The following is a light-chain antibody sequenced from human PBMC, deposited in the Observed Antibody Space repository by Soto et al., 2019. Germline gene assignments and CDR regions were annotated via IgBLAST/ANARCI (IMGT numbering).Light chain of an antibody. Sequence: QSALTQPASVSGSPGQSITISCTGTSSDVGRFNFVSWFQQHPGKAPKLLIYEVTKRPSGVSNRFSGSKSGNTASLTISGLQTEDVADYYCSSYTTRSTYVFGTGTKLTVL. J-gene: IGLJ1*01. CDR3: SSYTTRSTYV. CDR2: EVT. V-gene: IGLV2-14*01. CDR1: SSDVGRFNF.